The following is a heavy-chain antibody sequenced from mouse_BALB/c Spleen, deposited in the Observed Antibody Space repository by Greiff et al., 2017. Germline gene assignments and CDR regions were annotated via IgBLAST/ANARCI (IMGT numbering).Heavy chain of an antibody. J-gene: IGHJ1*01. Sequence: VQLKQSGAELVRSGASVKLSCTASGFNIKDYYMHWVKQRPEQGLEWIGWIDPENGDTEYAPKFQGKATMTADTSSNTAYLQLSSLTSEDTAVYYVNAYGSSYALYWYFDVWGAGTTVTVSS. CDR2: IDPENGDT. CDR1: GFNIKDYY. V-gene: IGHV14-4*02. D-gene: IGHD1-1*01. CDR3: NAYGSSYALYWYFDV.